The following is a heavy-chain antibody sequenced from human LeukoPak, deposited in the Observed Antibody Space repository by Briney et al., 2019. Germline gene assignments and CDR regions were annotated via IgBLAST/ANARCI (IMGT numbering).Heavy chain of an antibody. D-gene: IGHD1-26*01. CDR2: IYYSGST. CDR3: ALTSEWVDAFDI. Sequence: SETLSLTCTVSGGSISSYYWSWIRQPPGKGLEWIGYIYYSGSTNYNPSLKSRVTISVDTSKNQFSLKLSSVTAADTAVYYSALTSEWVDAFDIWGQGTMVTVSS. CDR1: GGSISSYY. V-gene: IGHV4-59*01. J-gene: IGHJ3*02.